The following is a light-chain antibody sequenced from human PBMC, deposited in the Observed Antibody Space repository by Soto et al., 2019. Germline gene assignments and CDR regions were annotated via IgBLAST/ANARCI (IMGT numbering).Light chain of an antibody. CDR3: EQYDILPLT. CDR2: GPS. V-gene: IGKV3-15*01. CDR1: QSVRSN. J-gene: IGKJ4*01. Sequence: EMVMTQSPATLSVSPGESATLSCRASQSVRSNLAWYQQRPGQPPRLLIYGPSTRATGIPARFSGSGSGTEFTLTISSLQSEDFAVYYCEQYDILPLTFGGGTKVEIK.